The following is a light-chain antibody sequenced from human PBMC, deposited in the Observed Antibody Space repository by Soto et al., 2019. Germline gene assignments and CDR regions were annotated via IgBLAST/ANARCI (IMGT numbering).Light chain of an antibody. Sequence: IVLSQSPASLSFSPGERPTLSCRASQDISTYLAWYQQRPGQAPRLFIYDTFNRASGAPDRFSGSGSGTVFTLTITDVAPEDSAIYYCQHRSSWPLPFGGGTKADIK. V-gene: IGKV3-11*01. CDR3: QHRSSWPLP. J-gene: IGKJ4*01. CDR1: QDISTY. CDR2: DTF.